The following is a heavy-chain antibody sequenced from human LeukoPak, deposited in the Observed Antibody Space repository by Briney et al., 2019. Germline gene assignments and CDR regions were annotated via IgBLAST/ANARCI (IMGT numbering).Heavy chain of an antibody. D-gene: IGHD5-18*01. V-gene: IGHV1-46*01. CDR1: GYTFTSYY. J-gene: IGHJ5*02. CDR2: INPSGGST. CDR3: ARDFLPGTAMVTNWFEP. Sequence: GASVKVSCKASGYTFTSYYMHWVRQAPGQGLEWMGIINPSGGSTSYAQKFQGRVTMTRDTSTSTVYMELSSLRSEDTAVYYCARDFLPGTAMVTNWFEPWGQGTLVTVSS.